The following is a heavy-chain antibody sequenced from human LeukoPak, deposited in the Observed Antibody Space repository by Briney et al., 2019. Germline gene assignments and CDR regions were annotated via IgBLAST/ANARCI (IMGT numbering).Heavy chain of an antibody. V-gene: IGHV1-18*01. CDR1: DSTFNSQG. Sequence: EASVKVSCMAFDSTFNSQGFSWVRQAPGQGLEWMGWISAYNGNTRFARKLQDRVSMITDTSTTTAYMELSSLTSAATATYYCARDATLCRGTNCYQNDAFDIWGQGTMVTVSS. J-gene: IGHJ3*02. CDR2: ISAYNGNT. D-gene: IGHD2-2*01. CDR3: ARDATLCRGTNCYQNDAFDI.